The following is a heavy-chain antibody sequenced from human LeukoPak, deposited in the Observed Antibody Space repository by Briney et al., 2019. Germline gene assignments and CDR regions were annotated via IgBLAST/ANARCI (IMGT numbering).Heavy chain of an antibody. CDR2: FYSGGST. V-gene: IGHV3-53*01. CDR1: GFTVRYNG. CDR3: ARYSGYDYFDC. D-gene: IGHD5-12*01. Sequence: VGSLSLACSASGFTVRYNGMSWSRLGPRKGLGWVSVFYSGGSTYYAASVKGLFTISNNNSKNTLYLQMNSLSADDTAVYYCARYSGYDYFDCWGQGTPVTVSS. J-gene: IGHJ4*02.